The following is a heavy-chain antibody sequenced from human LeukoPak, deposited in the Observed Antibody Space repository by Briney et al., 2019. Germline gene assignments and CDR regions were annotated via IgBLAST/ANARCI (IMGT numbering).Heavy chain of an antibody. CDR3: ARRGVVVVPAANHYYYYYYMDV. Sequence: GESLKISCKGSGYSFTSYWIGWVRQMPGKGLEWMRIIYPGDSDTRYSPSFQGQVTISADKSISTAYLQWSSLKASDTAMYYCARRGVVVVPAANHYYYYYYMDVWGKGTTVTVSS. J-gene: IGHJ6*03. V-gene: IGHV5-51*01. D-gene: IGHD2-2*01. CDR1: GYSFTSYW. CDR2: IYPGDSDT.